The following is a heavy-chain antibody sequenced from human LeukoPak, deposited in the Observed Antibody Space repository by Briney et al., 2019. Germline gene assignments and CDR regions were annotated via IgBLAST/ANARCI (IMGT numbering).Heavy chain of an antibody. CDR1: GFNFSSYA. J-gene: IGHJ4*02. CDR2: IWYDGSNK. CDR3: ARDRVVVAATEGYYFDY. Sequence: GRSLRLSCAASGFNFSSYAMHWVRQAPGKGLEWVAVIWYDGSNKYYADSVKGRFTISRDDSKNTLYLQMNGLRAEDTAVYYCARDRVVVAATEGYYFDYWGQGTLVTVSS. D-gene: IGHD2-15*01. V-gene: IGHV3-33*01.